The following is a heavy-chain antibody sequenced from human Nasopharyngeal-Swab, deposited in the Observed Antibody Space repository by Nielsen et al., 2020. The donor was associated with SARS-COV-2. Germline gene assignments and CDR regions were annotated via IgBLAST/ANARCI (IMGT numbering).Heavy chain of an antibody. CDR1: GYTFTNYY. V-gene: IGHV1-46*01. J-gene: IGHJ1*01. CDR3: ARDQLTSSGWYGKWFQH. Sequence: ASVKVSCKASGYTFTNYYMHWVRQAPGQGLEWMGIINPSGGSTSYAQKFQGRVTMTRDTSTSTVYMELSSLRSEDTAVYYCARDQLTSSGWYGKWFQHWGQGTLVTVSS. D-gene: IGHD6-19*01. CDR2: INPSGGST.